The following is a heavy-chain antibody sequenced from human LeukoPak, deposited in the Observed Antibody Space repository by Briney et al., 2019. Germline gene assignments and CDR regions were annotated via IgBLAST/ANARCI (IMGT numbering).Heavy chain of an antibody. D-gene: IGHD3-22*01. CDR3: ARDLRHITMIVVVITYAFDI. J-gene: IGHJ3*02. V-gene: IGHV3-7*01. CDR2: IKQDGSEK. Sequence: GGSLRLSCAASGFTFSSYWMSWVRQAPGKGLEWMANIKQDGSEKYYVDSVKGRFTISRDNAKNSLYLQMNSLRAEDTAVYYCARDLRHITMIVVVITYAFDIWGQGTMVTVSS. CDR1: GFTFSSYW.